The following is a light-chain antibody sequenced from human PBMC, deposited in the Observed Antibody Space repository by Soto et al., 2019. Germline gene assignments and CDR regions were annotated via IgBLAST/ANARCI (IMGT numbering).Light chain of an antibody. CDR1: QSVSTY. V-gene: IGKV3-11*01. J-gene: IGKJ4*01. CDR2: DAS. Sequence: EIVLTQSPATLSLSPGERGTLSCRASQSVSTYLAWYQQKPGQAPRLLIYDASNRATGIPARFSGSGSGTYFTLTLSYIETEGFAFFFCHQHRDRVTFGGGTKVEI. CDR3: HQHRDRVT.